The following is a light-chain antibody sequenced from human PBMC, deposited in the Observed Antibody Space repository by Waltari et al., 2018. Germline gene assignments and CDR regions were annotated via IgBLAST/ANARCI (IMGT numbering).Light chain of an antibody. CDR2: GAS. V-gene: IGKV3-20*01. J-gene: IGKJ2*01. CDR1: HRPRNSD. CDR3: QHYDVLLYT. Sequence: EIVLTQSPGTLSLSPGERATLSCRASHRPRNSDLPWYQMRPGQAPRLLIYGASNRAAGIPDTFSGSGSGTDFTLTISRLEPEDFAVYYCQHYDVLLYTFGQGTKVEI.